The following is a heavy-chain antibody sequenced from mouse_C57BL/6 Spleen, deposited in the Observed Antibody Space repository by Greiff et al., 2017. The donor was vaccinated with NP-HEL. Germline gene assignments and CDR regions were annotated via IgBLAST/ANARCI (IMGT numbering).Heavy chain of an antibody. D-gene: IGHD2-1*01. CDR1: GFTFSDYY. V-gene: IGHV5-16*01. J-gene: IGHJ4*01. CDR3: AREYGNYEDYAMDY. Sequence: EVQRVESEGGLVQPGSSMKLSCTASGFTFSDYYMAWVRQVPEKGLEWVANINYDGSSTYYLDSLKSRFIISRDNAKNILYLQMSSLKSEDTATYYCAREYGNYEDYAMDYWGQGTSVTVSS. CDR2: INYDGSST.